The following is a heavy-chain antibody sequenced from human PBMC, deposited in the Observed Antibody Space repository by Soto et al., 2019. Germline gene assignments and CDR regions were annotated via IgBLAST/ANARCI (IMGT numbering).Heavy chain of an antibody. V-gene: IGHV4-38-2*01. CDR1: GYSISSGLY. CDR3: ARGRRVAARGGLDY. CDR2: IYRGGIT. Sequence: SETLSLTCAVSGYSISSGLYWGWIRQPPGKGLEWIGTIYRGGITYYNPSLKSRVTISIDTSKNHFSLKLSSVTAADTAVYYCARGRRVAARGGLDYWGRGTLVTVSS. D-gene: IGHD6-6*01. J-gene: IGHJ4*02.